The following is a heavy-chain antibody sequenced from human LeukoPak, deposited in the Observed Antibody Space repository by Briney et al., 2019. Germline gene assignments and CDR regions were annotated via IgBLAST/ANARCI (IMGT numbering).Heavy chain of an antibody. CDR3: AKFGLAGSGRYHDAFDI. D-gene: IGHD3-10*01. CDR1: GFXFSSYG. Sequence: GGSLRLSCAASGFXFSSYGITWVRQAPGKGLEWVSAISGSGGSTYYADSVKGRSTVSRDNSKNTLYLQMNSLRAEDTAVYYCAKFGLAGSGRYHDAFDIWGQGTMVTVSS. CDR2: ISGSGGST. V-gene: IGHV3-23*01. J-gene: IGHJ3*02.